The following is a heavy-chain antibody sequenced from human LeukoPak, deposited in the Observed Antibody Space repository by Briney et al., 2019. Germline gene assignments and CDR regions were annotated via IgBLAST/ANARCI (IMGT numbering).Heavy chain of an antibody. D-gene: IGHD3-10*01. CDR2: INHSGST. J-gene: IGHJ4*02. Sequence: SETLSLTCAVYGGSFSGYYWSWIRQPPGKGLEWIGEINHSGSTNYDPSLKSRVTISVDTSKNQFSLRLTSVTAADTAVYYCARHIYDSDTFYHVPWGQGTLVTVSS. CDR3: ARHIYDSDTFYHVP. CDR1: GGSFSGYY. V-gene: IGHV4-34*01.